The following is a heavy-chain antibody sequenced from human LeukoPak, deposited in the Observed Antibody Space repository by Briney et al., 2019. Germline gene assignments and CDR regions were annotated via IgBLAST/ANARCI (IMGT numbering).Heavy chain of an antibody. CDR3: AKDSAKKYDDY. J-gene: IGHJ4*02. V-gene: IGHV3-23*01. Sequence: GGSLRLSCAVSALTFSSYAMSWVRQPPGKGLEGVSGISGSDGSTNYADSVKGRFTISRENPKNTLYLQMNSLRAEDTAVYYCAKDSAKKYDDYWGQGTLVTVSS. CDR2: ISGSDGST. D-gene: IGHD2/OR15-2a*01. CDR1: ALTFSSYA.